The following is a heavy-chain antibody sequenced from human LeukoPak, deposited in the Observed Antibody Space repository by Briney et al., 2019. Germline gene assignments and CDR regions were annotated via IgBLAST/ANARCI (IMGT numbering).Heavy chain of an antibody. D-gene: IGHD2-2*01. CDR1: GFTFSSYA. CDR3: ARGVEDIVVVPAAITPPDAFDI. V-gene: IGHV3-30-3*01. Sequence: PGGSLRLSCAASGFTFSSYAMHWVRQAPGKGLEWVAVISYDGSNKYYADSVKGRFTISRDNSKNTLYLQMNSLRAEDTAVYYCARGVEDIVVVPAAITPPDAFDIWGQGTMVTVSS. J-gene: IGHJ3*02. CDR2: ISYDGSNK.